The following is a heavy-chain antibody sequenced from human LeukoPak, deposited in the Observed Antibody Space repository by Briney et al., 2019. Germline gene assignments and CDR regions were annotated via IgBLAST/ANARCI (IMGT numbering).Heavy chain of an antibody. CDR1: GYTFTGYY. D-gene: IGHD2-15*01. CDR3: ARDDGYCSGGSCYSPRWFDP. J-gene: IGHJ5*02. V-gene: IGHV1-69*04. Sequence: ASVKVSCKASGYTFTGYYMHWVRQAPGQGLEWMGRIIPILGIANYAQKFQGGVTITADKSTSTAYMELSSLRSEDTAVYYCARDDGYCSGGSCYSPRWFDPWGQGTLVTVSS. CDR2: IIPILGIA.